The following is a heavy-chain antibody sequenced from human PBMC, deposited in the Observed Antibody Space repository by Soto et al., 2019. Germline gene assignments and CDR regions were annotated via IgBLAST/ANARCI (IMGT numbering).Heavy chain of an antibody. CDR3: ARQFWSGSDGYYGMDV. Sequence: ASVKVSCKASGYTLTSYGISWVRQAPGQGLEWMGWISAYNGNTNYAQKLQGRVTMTTDTSTSTAYMELRSLRSDDTAVYYCARQFWSGSDGYYGMDVWGQGTTVTVSS. D-gene: IGHD3-3*01. V-gene: IGHV1-18*01. J-gene: IGHJ6*02. CDR1: GYTLTSYG. CDR2: ISAYNGNT.